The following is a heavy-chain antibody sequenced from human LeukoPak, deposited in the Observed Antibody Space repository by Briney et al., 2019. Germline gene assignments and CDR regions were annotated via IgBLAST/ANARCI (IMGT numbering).Heavy chain of an antibody. V-gene: IGHV3-9*01. J-gene: IGHJ4*02. CDR1: GFTFDDYA. D-gene: IGHD3-22*01. CDR2: ISWNSGRI. Sequence: GRSLRLSCAASGFTFDDYAMHWVRHAPGKGLEWVSGISWNSGRIGYADSVKGRFTIYRDNANNSLYLQMNSLRAEDTALYYCAKDYDSSGYATFGFDYWGQGTLVTVSS. CDR3: AKDYDSSGYATFGFDY.